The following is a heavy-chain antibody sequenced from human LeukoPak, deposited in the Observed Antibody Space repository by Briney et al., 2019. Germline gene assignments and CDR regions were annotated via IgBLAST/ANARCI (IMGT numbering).Heavy chain of an antibody. CDR2: INPSDGST. Sequence: ASVRVSCKASGYTFTSYYMHWVRQAPGQGLEWMGIINPSDGSTSYAQKFQGRVTMTRDMSTSTVYMELSSLRSEDTAVYYCARDVEMASFDYWGQGTLVTVSS. J-gene: IGHJ4*02. V-gene: IGHV1-46*01. CDR3: ARDVEMASFDY. CDR1: GYTFTSYY. D-gene: IGHD5-24*01.